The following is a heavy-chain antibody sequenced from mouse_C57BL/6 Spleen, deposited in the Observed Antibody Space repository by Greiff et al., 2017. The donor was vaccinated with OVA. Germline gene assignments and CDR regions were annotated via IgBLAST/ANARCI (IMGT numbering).Heavy chain of an antibody. CDR3: AIGLRPHYYAMDY. J-gene: IGHJ4*01. V-gene: IGHV1-80*01. CDR1: GYAFSSYW. D-gene: IGHD2-2*01. Sequence: QVQLQQSGAELVKPGASVKISCKASGYAFSSYWMNWVKQRPGKGLEWIGQIYPGDGDTNYNGKFKGKATLTADKSSSTAYMQLSSLTSEDSAVYFCAIGLRPHYYAMDYWGQGTSVTVSS. CDR2: IYPGDGDT.